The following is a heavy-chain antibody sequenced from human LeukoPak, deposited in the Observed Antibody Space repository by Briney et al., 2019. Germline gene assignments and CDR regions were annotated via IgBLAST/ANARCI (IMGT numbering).Heavy chain of an antibody. V-gene: IGHV3-30*02. J-gene: IGHJ4*02. CDR3: AKDFDGYTTSLTLFDY. Sequence: GGSLRLSCAASEFTFSNYGMSWVRQAPGKGLEWVAFMQYDGSNKYYADSVKGRFTISRDNSKNTLYLQMNSLRPEDTAVYFCAKDFDGYTTSLTLFDYWGQGTLVTVSS. CDR1: EFTFSNYG. CDR2: MQYDGSNK. D-gene: IGHD6-13*01.